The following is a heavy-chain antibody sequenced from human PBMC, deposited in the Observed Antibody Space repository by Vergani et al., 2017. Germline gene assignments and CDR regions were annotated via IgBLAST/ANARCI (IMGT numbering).Heavy chain of an antibody. CDR1: GATFRSNT. V-gene: IGHV1-69*08. Sequence: QVQLVQSGAEVKKPGSSVKVSCKASGATFRSNTISWVRQVPGQGLEWMGRIIPVLGKTKYAQDFQGRLTITADTSTSTAYMELTSLRSQDTAVYYCARDPRGYGGDPEDSYYGMDVRGQGTTVTVSS. CDR3: ARDPRGYGGDPEDSYYGMDV. CDR2: IIPVLGKT. D-gene: IGHD2-21*02. J-gene: IGHJ6*02.